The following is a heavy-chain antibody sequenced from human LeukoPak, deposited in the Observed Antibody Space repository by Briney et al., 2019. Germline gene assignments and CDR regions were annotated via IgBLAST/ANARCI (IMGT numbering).Heavy chain of an antibody. Sequence: PGGSLRLSCAASGFTFSSYAMHWVRQAPGKGLEWVAVISYDGSNKYYTDSVKGRFTISRDNSKSTLYLQMNSLRAEDTAVYYCARDTAPRGLFDYWGQGTLVTVSS. V-gene: IGHV3-30*04. CDR3: ARDTAPRGLFDY. CDR2: ISYDGSNK. J-gene: IGHJ4*02. D-gene: IGHD1-14*01. CDR1: GFTFSSYA.